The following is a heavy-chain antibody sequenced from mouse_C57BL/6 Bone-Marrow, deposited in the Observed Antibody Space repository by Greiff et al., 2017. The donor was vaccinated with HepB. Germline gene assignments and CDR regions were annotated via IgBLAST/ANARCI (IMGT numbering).Heavy chain of an antibody. D-gene: IGHD1-1*01. J-gene: IGHJ4*01. CDR2: IYPGNSDT. V-gene: IGHV1-5*01. Sequence: DVKLVESGTVLARPGASVKMSCKPSGYTFTSYWMHWVKQRPGQGLEWIGAIYPGNSDTSYNQKFKGKAKLTAVTSASTAYMELSSLTNEDSAVYYCTRRFHYYGSSGDYWGQGTSVTVSS. CDR1: GYTFTSYW. CDR3: TRRFHYYGSSGDY.